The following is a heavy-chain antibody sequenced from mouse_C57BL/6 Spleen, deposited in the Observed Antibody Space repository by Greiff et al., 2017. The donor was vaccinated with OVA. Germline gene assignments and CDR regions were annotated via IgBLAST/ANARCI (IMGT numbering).Heavy chain of an antibody. D-gene: IGHD1-1*01. V-gene: IGHV1-69*01. Sequence: QVHVKQPGAELVMPGASVKLSCKASGYTFTSYWMHWVKQRPGQGLEWIGEIDPSDSYTNYNQKFKGKSTLTVDKSSSTAYMQLSSLTSEDSAVYYCARLLLRAWYFDVWGTGTTVTVSS. J-gene: IGHJ1*03. CDR3: ARLLLRAWYFDV. CDR1: GYTFTSYW. CDR2: IDPSDSYT.